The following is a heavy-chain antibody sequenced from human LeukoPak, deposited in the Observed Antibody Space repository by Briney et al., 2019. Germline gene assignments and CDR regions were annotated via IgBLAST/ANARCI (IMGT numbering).Heavy chain of an antibody. CDR3: AKLYSSSLAFDI. J-gene: IGHJ3*02. CDR1: GFTFSSYA. V-gene: IGHV3-23*01. D-gene: IGHD6-6*01. Sequence: GGSLRLSCAASGFTFSSYAMSWVRQAPGKGLEWVSAISGSGGSTYYADSVNGRFTISRDNSKNTLYLQMNSLRAEDTAVYYCAKLYSSSLAFDIWGQGTMVTVSS. CDR2: ISGSGGST.